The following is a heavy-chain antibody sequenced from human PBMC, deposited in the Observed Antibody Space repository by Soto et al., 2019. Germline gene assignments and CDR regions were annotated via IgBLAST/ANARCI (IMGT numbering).Heavy chain of an antibody. CDR3: AREMDTHTRGGYYFYY. CDR1: GYTFTVYY. D-gene: IGHD5-18*01. Sequence: ASVKVSCKASGYTFTVYYMHWVLQAPGQGLEWMGWINPNSGGTNYAQKFQGWVTMTRDTSISTAYMELSRLRSDDTAVYYCAREMDTHTRGGYYFYYRGQGTLVTVSS. J-gene: IGHJ4*02. V-gene: IGHV1-2*04. CDR2: INPNSGGT.